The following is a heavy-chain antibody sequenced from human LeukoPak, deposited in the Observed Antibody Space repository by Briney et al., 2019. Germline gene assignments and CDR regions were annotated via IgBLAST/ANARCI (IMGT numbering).Heavy chain of an antibody. Sequence: SETLSLTCAVYGGSFSGYYWSWIRQPPGKGLEWIGEINHSGSTNYNPSLKSRVTISVDTSKNQFSLKLSSVTAADTAVYYCARDLEAPGGGWFDPWGQGTLVTVSS. CDR1: GGSFSGYY. CDR2: INHSGST. J-gene: IGHJ5*02. D-gene: IGHD6-6*01. V-gene: IGHV4-34*01. CDR3: ARDLEAPGGGWFDP.